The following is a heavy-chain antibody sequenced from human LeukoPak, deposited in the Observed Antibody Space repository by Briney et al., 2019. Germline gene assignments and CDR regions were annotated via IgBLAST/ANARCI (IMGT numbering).Heavy chain of an antibody. J-gene: IGHJ6*03. CDR2: ISSNGGST. CDR1: GFTFSSYA. Sequence: GGSLRLSCAASGFTFSSYAMHWVRQAPGKGLEYVSAISSNGGSTYYANSVKGRFTISRDNSKNTLYLQMGSLRAEDMAVYYCARDERYGSGSYSYYYYYMDVWGKGTTVTVSS. CDR3: ARDERYGSGSYSYYYYYMDV. D-gene: IGHD3-10*01. V-gene: IGHV3-64*01.